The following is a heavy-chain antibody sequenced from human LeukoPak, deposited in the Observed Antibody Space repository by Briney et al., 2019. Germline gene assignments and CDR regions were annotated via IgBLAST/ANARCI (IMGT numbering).Heavy chain of an antibody. CDR3: ARGVTLPGIAVAGTSLNYFDY. V-gene: IGHV4-34*01. Sequence: SETLSLTCAVYGGSFSGYYWSWIRQPPGKGLEWIGEINHGGSTNYNPSLKSRVTISVDTSKNQFSLKLSSVTAADTAVYYCARGVTLPGIAVAGTSLNYFDYWGQGTLVTVSS. CDR1: GGSFSGYY. J-gene: IGHJ4*02. D-gene: IGHD6-19*01. CDR2: INHGGST.